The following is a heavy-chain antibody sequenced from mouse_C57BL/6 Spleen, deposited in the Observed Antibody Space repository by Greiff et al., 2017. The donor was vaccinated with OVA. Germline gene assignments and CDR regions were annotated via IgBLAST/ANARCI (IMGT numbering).Heavy chain of an antibody. D-gene: IGHD2-2*01. Sequence: VQGVESGAELVKPGASVKLSCKASGYTFTEYTIHWVKQRSGQGLEWIGWFYPGSGSIKYNEKFKDKATLTADKSSSTVYMELSRLTSEDSAVYFCARHDEGAYGYDLWFAYWGQGTLVTVSA. J-gene: IGHJ3*01. CDR3: ARHDEGAYGYDLWFAY. V-gene: IGHV1-62-2*01. CDR2: FYPGSGSI. CDR1: GYTFTEYT.